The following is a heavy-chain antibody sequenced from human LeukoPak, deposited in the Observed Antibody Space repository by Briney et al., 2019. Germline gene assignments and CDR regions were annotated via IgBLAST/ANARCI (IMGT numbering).Heavy chain of an antibody. CDR1: GGSISSYY. CDR2: IYYSGST. CDR3: AREDEGSGWSIDY. D-gene: IGHD6-19*01. Sequence: PSETLSLTCTVSGGSISSYYWSWIRQPPGKGLEWIGYIYYSGSTNYNPSLKSRVTISVDTSKNQFSLKLSSVTAADTAVYYCAREDEGSGWSIDYWGQGTLVTVSS. V-gene: IGHV4-59*12. J-gene: IGHJ4*02.